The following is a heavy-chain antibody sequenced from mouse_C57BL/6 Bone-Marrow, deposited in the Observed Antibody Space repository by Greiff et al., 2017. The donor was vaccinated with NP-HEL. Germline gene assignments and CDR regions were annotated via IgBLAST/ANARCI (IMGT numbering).Heavy chain of an antibody. D-gene: IGHD1-1*01. V-gene: IGHV5-6*01. CDR3: ARPNYYGSSSLPYFDY. Sequence: EVHLVESGGDLVKPGGSLKLSCAASGFTFSSYGMSWVRQTPDKRLEWVATISSGGSYTYYPDSVKGRFTISRDNAKNTLYLQMSSLKSEDTAMYYCARPNYYGSSSLPYFDYWGQGTTLTVSS. CDR2: ISSGGSYT. CDR1: GFTFSSYG. J-gene: IGHJ2*01.